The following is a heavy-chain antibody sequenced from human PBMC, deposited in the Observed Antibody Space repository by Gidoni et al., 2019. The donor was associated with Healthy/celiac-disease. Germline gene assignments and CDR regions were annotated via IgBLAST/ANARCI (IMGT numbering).Heavy chain of an antibody. Sequence: EVQLLESGGGLVQPGGSLRLSCAASGFPFTSYAMSWVRQAPGKGLEWVSAISGSGGSTYYADSVKGRFTISRDNSKNTLYLQMNSLRAEDTAVYYCAKDLEDAIVVVVAATLVFDYWGQGTLVTVSS. CDR3: AKDLEDAIVVVVAATLVFDY. J-gene: IGHJ4*02. D-gene: IGHD2-15*01. V-gene: IGHV3-23*01. CDR2: ISGSGGST. CDR1: GFPFTSYA.